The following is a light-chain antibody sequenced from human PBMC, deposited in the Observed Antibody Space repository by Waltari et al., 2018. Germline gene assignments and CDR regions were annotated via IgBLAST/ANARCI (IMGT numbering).Light chain of an antibody. Sequence: VSPGERATLSCRASQSVGSDLAWYQQKPGRAPNLLIHGASTRVTGIPARFSGSGSGTEFTLTISSLQSEDFAVYYCQQYNKWPPYTFGQGTKLEIK. CDR2: GAS. CDR3: QQYNKWPPYT. CDR1: QSVGSD. V-gene: IGKV3-15*01. J-gene: IGKJ2*01.